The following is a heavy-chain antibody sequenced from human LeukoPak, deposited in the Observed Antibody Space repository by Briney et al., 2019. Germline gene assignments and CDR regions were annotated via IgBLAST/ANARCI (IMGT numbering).Heavy chain of an antibody. CDR2: ISGSGGST. CDR1: GFTFSSYA. Sequence: GGSLRLSCAASGFTFSSYAMSWVRQAPGKGLEWVSAISGSGGSTYYADSVKGRFTISRDNAKNSLYLQMNSLRAEDTAVYYCARDGVKVGELKPYYYYYMDVWGKGTTVTVSS. CDR3: ARDGVKVGELKPYYYYYMDV. J-gene: IGHJ6*03. D-gene: IGHD3-10*01. V-gene: IGHV3-23*01.